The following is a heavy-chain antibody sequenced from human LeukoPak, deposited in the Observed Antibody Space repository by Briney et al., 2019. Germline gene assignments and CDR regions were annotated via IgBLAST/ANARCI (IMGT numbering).Heavy chain of an antibody. CDR1: GFTFSSYW. D-gene: IGHD1-7*01. CDR2: IKQDGSER. V-gene: IGHV3-7*01. J-gene: IGHJ4*02. CDR3: ASDSGELGSTLPFDY. Sequence: GGSLRLSCAGSGFTFSSYWMSWVRQAPGKGLEWVANIKQDGSERLYVDSVKGRFTISRDNAKNSLYLQMNSLRAEDTAVYYCASDSGELGSTLPFDYWGQGTLVTVSS.